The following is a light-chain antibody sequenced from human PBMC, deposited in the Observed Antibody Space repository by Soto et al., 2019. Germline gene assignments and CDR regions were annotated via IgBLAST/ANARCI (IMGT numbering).Light chain of an antibody. CDR3: QKYNNWPRT. Sequence: EILMTQSPATLSVSPGERAILSCRASQNIGTNLAWYQQKPGQAPRLLIYGASTRATGIPARFSGSGSGTEFTLTISSLQSEDFAVYYCQKYNNWPRTFGQGNKGDIK. CDR2: GAS. V-gene: IGKV3-15*01. J-gene: IGKJ1*01. CDR1: QNIGTN.